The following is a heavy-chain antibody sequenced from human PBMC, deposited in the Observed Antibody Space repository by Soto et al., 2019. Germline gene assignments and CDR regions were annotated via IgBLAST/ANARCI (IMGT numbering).Heavy chain of an antibody. V-gene: IGHV3-30*18. CDR1: GFDFTYYD. D-gene: IGHD1-26*01. Sequence: QVQLVESGGGAVQPGESLRLSCVASGFDFTYYDMLWVRQAPGKGLESVAVMSSDGSKIHHTDSVKGRFTISRDNSKNTLYLQMNSLRKEDTAVYFCAKDEGVGGTLGLFDYWGQGTLVSVSS. CDR3: AKDEGVGGTLGLFDY. J-gene: IGHJ4*02. CDR2: MSSDGSKI.